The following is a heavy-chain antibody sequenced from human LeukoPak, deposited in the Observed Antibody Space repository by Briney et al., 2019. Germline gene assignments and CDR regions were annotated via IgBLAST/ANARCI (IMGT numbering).Heavy chain of an antibody. D-gene: IGHD3-22*01. J-gene: IGHJ4*02. CDR1: GFTFSSYA. V-gene: IGHV3-23*01. CDR2: ISGSGGST. CDR3: AKLVVVRGYFDY. Sequence: PGGSLRLSCAASGFTFSSYAVSWVRQAPGKGLEWVSAISGSGGSTYYADSVKGRFTISRDNSKSTLYLQMNSLRAEDTAVYYCAKLVVVRGYFDYWGQGTLVTVSS.